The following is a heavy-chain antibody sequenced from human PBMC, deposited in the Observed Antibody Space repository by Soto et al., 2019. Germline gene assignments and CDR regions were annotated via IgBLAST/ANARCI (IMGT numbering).Heavy chain of an antibody. CDR3: ARAGISLPRGFWSGYYRGINWSEH. Sequence: SETLSLTCTVSGGSISSGGYYWSWIRHHPGKGLEWIGYIYYSGSTSYNPSLKSRVTISVDTSKNQFSLKLSSVTDADTAVYYCARAGISLPRGFWSGYYRGINWSEHWGQGNLVNVSS. D-gene: IGHD3-3*01. V-gene: IGHV4-31*03. CDR2: IYYSGST. CDR1: GGSISSGGYY. J-gene: IGHJ5*02.